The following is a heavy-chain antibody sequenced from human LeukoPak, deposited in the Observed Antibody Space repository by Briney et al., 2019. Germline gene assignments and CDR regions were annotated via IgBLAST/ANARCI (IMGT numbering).Heavy chain of an antibody. D-gene: IGHD4-23*01. CDR1: GFTFTSYW. Sequence: PGGSLRLSCAASGFTFTSYWMSWVRQAPGKGLEWVANMNQAGSEKYYVDSVKGRFTISRDNAKNSLSLQMNSLRAEDTAVYYCARGGTAVVTPYAFDIWGQGTMVTVSS. J-gene: IGHJ3*02. CDR2: MNQAGSEK. V-gene: IGHV3-7*02. CDR3: ARGGTAVVTPYAFDI.